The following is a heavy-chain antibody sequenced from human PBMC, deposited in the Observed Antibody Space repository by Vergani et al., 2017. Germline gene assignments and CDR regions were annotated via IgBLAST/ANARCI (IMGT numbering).Heavy chain of an antibody. J-gene: IGHJ4*02. V-gene: IGHV4-34*01. CDR1: GGSFSGYY. CDR2: IKNSGST. Sequence: QVQIQQWGAGLLKPSETLSLTCAVYGGSFSGYYWSWIRQPPGKGLEWIGGIKNSGSTNYNPSLKRRVTISVDTSKNQFSLTLSSVTAADTAVYYCARGRSLPLWGQGTLVTVSS. CDR3: ARGRSLPL.